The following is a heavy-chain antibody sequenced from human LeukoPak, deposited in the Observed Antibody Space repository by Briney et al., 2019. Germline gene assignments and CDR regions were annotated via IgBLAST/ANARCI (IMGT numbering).Heavy chain of an antibody. CDR3: ARVGGLTGYLWVYYMDV. D-gene: IGHD3-9*01. CDR1: GYTFTGYY. J-gene: IGHJ6*03. Sequence: GASVKVSCKASGYTFTGYYMHWVRQAPGQGLEWMGWINPNSGGTNYAQKFQGRVTMTRDTSISTAYMELSRLRSDDTAVYYCARVGGLTGYLWVYYMDVWGKGTTVTVSS. CDR2: INPNSGGT. V-gene: IGHV1-2*02.